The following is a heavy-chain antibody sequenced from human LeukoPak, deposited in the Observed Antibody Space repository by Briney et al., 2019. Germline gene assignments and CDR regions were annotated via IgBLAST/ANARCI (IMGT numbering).Heavy chain of an antibody. D-gene: IGHD2-2*01. V-gene: IGHV3-7*01. J-gene: IGHJ6*02. Sequence: NPGGSPRLSCAASGFTFSSYWMTWVRQAPGKGLEWVANIKQDGSEKYYVDSVKGRFTISRDNAKNSLYLQMNSLRAEDTAVYYCARDTCSSTSCYSPYYYYGMDVWGQGTTVTVSS. CDR3: ARDTCSSTSCYSPYYYYGMDV. CDR1: GFTFSSYW. CDR2: IKQDGSEK.